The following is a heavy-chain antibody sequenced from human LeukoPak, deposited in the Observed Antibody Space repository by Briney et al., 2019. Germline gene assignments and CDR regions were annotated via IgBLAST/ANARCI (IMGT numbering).Heavy chain of an antibody. V-gene: IGHV1-2*04. D-gene: IGHD3-10*01. Sequence: ASVKVSCKASGYTFTGYYMHWVRQAPGQGLEWMGWINPNSGGTNYAQKFQGWVTMTRDTSISTAYMELSRLRSDDTAVYYCARGRGSGSYYVYPIDYWGQGTLVTVSS. CDR2: INPNSGGT. CDR3: ARGRGSGSYYVYPIDY. J-gene: IGHJ4*02. CDR1: GYTFTGYY.